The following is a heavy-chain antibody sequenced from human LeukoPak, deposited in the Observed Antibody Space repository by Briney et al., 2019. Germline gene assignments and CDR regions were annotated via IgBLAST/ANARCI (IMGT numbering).Heavy chain of an antibody. J-gene: IGHJ4*02. V-gene: IGHV4-34*01. CDR2: INHSGST. D-gene: IGHD2-15*01. CDR3: ARGGGRVVVVAATEGPNFDY. Sequence: TASETLSLTCAVYGGSFSGYYWSWIRQPPGKGLEWIGEINHSGSTNYNPSLKSRVTISVDTSKNQFSLKLSSVTAAGTAVYYCARGGGRVVVVAATEGPNFDYWGQGTLVTVSS. CDR1: GGSFSGYY.